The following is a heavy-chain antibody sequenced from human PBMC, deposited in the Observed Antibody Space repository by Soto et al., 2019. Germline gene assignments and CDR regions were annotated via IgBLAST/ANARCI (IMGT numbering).Heavy chain of an antibody. CDR1: GFTFNSYA. D-gene: IGHD6-6*01. Sequence: EVQLLESGGGLVQPGESLRLSCAASGFTFNSYAMRWVRQAPGKGLEWVSVISGSDDSTYYADSVKGRFTISRDNSKNTLYLQMNSLRAEDTAVYYCAKRSSSSTFDYWGQGTLVTVSS. V-gene: IGHV3-23*01. J-gene: IGHJ4*02. CDR3: AKRSSSSTFDY. CDR2: ISGSDDST.